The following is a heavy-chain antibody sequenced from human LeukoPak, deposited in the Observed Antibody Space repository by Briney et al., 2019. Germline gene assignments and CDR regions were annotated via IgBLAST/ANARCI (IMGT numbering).Heavy chain of an antibody. J-gene: IGHJ4*02. D-gene: IGHD3-10*01. CDR3: ATPRHYGSGSYMFDY. CDR2: FDPEDGET. Sequence: ASVKVSCKASGYTLTELSMHWVRQAPGKGLEWMGGFDPEDGETIYAQKFQGRVTMTEDTSTDTAYMELSSLRSEDTAVYYCATPRHYGSGSYMFDYWGQGTLVTVSS. CDR1: GYTLTELS. V-gene: IGHV1-24*01.